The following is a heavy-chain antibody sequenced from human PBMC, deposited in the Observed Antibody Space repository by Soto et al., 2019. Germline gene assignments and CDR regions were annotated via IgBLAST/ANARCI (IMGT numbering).Heavy chain of an antibody. D-gene: IGHD3-3*01. J-gene: IGHJ6*03. CDR3: ARRVIFGPPYYYYYMDV. V-gene: IGHV4-59*08. Sequence: PSETLSLTCTVSGGSISSYYWSWIRQPPGKGLEWIGYIYYSGSTNYNPSLKSRVTISVDTSKNQFSLKLSSVTAADTAVYYCARRVIFGPPYYYYYMDVGGKGTTVTVSS. CDR2: IYYSGST. CDR1: GGSISSYY.